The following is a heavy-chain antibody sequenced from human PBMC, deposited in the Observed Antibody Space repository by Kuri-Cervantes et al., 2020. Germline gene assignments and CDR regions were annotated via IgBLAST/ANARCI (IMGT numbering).Heavy chain of an antibody. CDR3: ARDYYDSSGGAFDI. CDR2: INSDGSSI. CDR1: GFTFDDYA. D-gene: IGHD3-22*01. Sequence: GESLKISCAASGFTFDDYAMHWVRQAPGKGLVWVSRINSDGSSITYADSVKGRFTISRDNSKNTLYLQMNSLRAEDTAVYYCARDYYDSSGGAFDIWGQGTMVTVSS. V-gene: IGHV3-74*01. J-gene: IGHJ3*02.